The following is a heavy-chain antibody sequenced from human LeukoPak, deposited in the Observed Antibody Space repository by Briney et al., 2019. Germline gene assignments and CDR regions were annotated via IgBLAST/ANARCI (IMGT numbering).Heavy chain of an antibody. CDR3: ARATAENDY. CDR1: GYTFTNYF. J-gene: IGHJ4*02. D-gene: IGHD1-14*01. Sequence: ASVTVSCKTFGYTFTNYFLHWVRQAPGQGLEWMGWINPKSGGTNYLQKFQGRVTMTRDTSISTAYMELSRLRSDDTAVYYCARATAENDYWGQGTLVTVSS. V-gene: IGHV1-2*02. CDR2: INPKSGGT.